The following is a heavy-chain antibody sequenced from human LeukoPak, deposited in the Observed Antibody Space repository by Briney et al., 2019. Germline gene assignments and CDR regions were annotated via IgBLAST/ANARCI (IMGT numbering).Heavy chain of an antibody. J-gene: IGHJ4*02. Sequence: SETLSLTCTVSGGSISSYYWSWIRQPPGKGLEWIGYFYYSGSTNYNPSLKSRVTISVDTSKNQISLKLSSVTAADTAVYYCASSSWYGRVDYWGQGTLVTVSS. CDR3: ASSSWYGRVDY. CDR1: GGSISSYY. V-gene: IGHV4-59*01. D-gene: IGHD6-13*01. CDR2: FYYSGST.